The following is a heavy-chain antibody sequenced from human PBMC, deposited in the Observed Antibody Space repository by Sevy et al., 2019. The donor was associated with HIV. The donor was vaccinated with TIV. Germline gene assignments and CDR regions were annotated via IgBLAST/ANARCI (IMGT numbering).Heavy chain of an antibody. CDR1: GFTFNVFW. CDR2: INQDGSEI. V-gene: IGHV3-7*01. D-gene: IGHD3-16*01. CDR3: ARAIGIVDAF. Sequence: GGSLRLSCAASGFTFNVFWMHWVRQTPGKGLEWVANINQDGSEIYYVDSVRGRFTISRDNAKNSIYLPMNSLRAEDTAVYYCARAIGIVDAFWGQGTLVTVSS. J-gene: IGHJ4*02.